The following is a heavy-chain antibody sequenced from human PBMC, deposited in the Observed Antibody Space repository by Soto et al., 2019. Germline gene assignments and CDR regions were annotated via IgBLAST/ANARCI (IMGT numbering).Heavy chain of an antibody. CDR3: ARDGDFWRWDY. J-gene: IGHJ4*02. D-gene: IGHD3-3*01. CDR2: INPSGGST. Sequence: GASVKVSCKASGYTFTSYYMHWVRQAPGQGLEWMGIINPSGGSTTYAQKFQGRVTMTRDTSTSTVYMELSSLRFEDTAVYYCARDGDFWRWDYRAQRTQDTGSS. V-gene: IGHV1-46*01. CDR1: GYTFTSYY.